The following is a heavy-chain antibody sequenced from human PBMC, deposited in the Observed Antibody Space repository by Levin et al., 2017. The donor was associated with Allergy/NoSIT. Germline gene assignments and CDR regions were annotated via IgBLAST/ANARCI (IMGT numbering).Heavy chain of an antibody. Sequence: SETLSLTCAVYGGSFSGYYWTWIRQSPGKGLEWIGEIDHGGSTNYNPSLKSRVTISIDTSKNQFSLNLNSVTAADTAIYYCARGRFDVMTDYYFGVDRKYYYYYMDVWGKGTTVTVSS. CDR2: IDHGGST. CDR1: GGSFSGYY. V-gene: IGHV4-34*01. D-gene: IGHD3-9*01. J-gene: IGHJ6*03. CDR3: ARGRFDVMTDYYFGVDRKYYYYYMDV.